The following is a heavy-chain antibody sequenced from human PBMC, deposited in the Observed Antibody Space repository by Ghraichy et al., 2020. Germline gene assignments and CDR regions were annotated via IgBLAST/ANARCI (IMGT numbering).Heavy chain of an antibody. D-gene: IGHD3-10*01. Sequence: GGSLRLSCAGSGFTFGSYWMHWVRQAPGKGLVWVSHINSDGSSTTYADSVKGRFTISRDNAKNTLYLQMHSLRAEDSAVYYCARVRYYYGLGAFDVWGQGTMVTVSS. CDR3: ARVRYYYGLGAFDV. CDR1: GFTFGSYW. V-gene: IGHV3-74*01. CDR2: INSDGSST. J-gene: IGHJ3*01.